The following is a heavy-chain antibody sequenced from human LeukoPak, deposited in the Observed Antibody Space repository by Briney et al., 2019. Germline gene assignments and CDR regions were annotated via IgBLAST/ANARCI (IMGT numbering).Heavy chain of an antibody. V-gene: IGHV3-53*01. D-gene: IGHD5-12*01. Sequence: PRESPRLFRLASGVTVSGNYMSWAYQAPGKGLDWVSVIYVGGRTYDADTERPSFTISRDNSKNTLYLQMNSLRAEDTAVYYCASTSGYTHYYFDYGGQATLATVSS. J-gene: IGHJ4*02. CDR1: GVTVSGNY. CDR2: IYVGGRT. CDR3: ASTSGYTHYYFDY.